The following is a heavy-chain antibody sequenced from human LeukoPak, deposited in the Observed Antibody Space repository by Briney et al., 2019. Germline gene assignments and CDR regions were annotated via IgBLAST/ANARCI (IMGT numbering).Heavy chain of an antibody. D-gene: IGHD6-19*01. CDR1: GFIFSSYS. J-gene: IGHJ4*02. V-gene: IGHV3-23*01. CDR3: AKGSGDFYYFDY. Sequence: GGSLRLSCAASGFIFSSYSMSWVRQAPGKGLEWVSAISGSGGSTYYADSVKGRFTISRDNSKNTLYLQMNSLRAEDTAVYYCAKGSGDFYYFDYWGQGTLVTVSS. CDR2: ISGSGGST.